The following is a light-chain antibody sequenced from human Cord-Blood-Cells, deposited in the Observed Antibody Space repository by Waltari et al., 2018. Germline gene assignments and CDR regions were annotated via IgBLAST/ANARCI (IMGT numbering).Light chain of an antibody. V-gene: IGKV4-1*01. CDR2: WTS. CDR3: QQYYRTLYT. J-gene: IGKJ2*01. Sequence: DLVLPQPPDSLAVSLRERPTITCKSSQSVLYSSNHKNYLAWYPQKPGQAPKLLIFWTSTRESGVPDRFSGSGSGTEFTLTISSLQADDVAVYDCQQYYRTLYTFSQGTKLE. CDR1: QSVLYSSNHKNY.